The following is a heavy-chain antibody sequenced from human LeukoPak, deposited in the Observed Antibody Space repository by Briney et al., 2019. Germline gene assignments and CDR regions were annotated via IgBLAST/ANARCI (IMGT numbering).Heavy chain of an antibody. CDR2: IYPDDSDT. D-gene: IGHD2-2*01. J-gene: IGHJ6*02. V-gene: IGHV5-51*01. Sequence: GESLKISCKASGYSFTSYWIGWVRQMPGKGLEWMGIIYPDDSDTRYSPSFQGQVTMSADKSITTAYLQWSSLKASDTAMYCCARQLGYCSSTSCLYGMDVWGQGTTVTVSS. CDR3: ARQLGYCSSTSCLYGMDV. CDR1: GYSFTSYW.